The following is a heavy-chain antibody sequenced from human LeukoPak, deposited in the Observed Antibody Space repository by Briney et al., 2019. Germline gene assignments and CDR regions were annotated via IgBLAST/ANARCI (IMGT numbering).Heavy chain of an antibody. CDR2: ISSTSSTI. V-gene: IGHV3-48*02. D-gene: IGHD3-22*01. J-gene: IGHJ4*02. Sequence: GGSLRLSCAASKFTFSTSWMTWVRQAPGKGLEWVSYISSTSSTIYYVDSVKGRFTVSRDNAKNSLYLQMNSLRDEDTAVYYCARDRPWYDSSGYYFDYWGQGTLVTVSS. CDR1: KFTFSTSW. CDR3: ARDRPWYDSSGYYFDY.